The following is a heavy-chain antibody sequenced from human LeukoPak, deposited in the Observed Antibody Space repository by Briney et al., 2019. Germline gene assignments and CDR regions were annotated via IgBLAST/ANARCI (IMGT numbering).Heavy chain of an antibody. D-gene: IGHD2-15*01. J-gene: IGHJ4*02. CDR2: ISGSGGST. CDR1: GFTFSSYG. Sequence: GGSLRLSCAASGFTFSSYGMSWVRQAPGKGLEWVSAISGSGGSTYYADSVKGRFTISRDNSKNTLYLQMNSLRAEDTAVYYCAKTYCSGGSCYSYCFDYWGQGTLVTVSS. V-gene: IGHV3-23*01. CDR3: AKTYCSGGSCYSYCFDY.